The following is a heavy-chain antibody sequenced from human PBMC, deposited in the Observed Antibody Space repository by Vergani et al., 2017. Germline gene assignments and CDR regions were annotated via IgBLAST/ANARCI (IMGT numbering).Heavy chain of an antibody. D-gene: IGHD3-10*01. CDR2: INPDGSRT. J-gene: IGHJ4*02. CDR3: ARGEYYMSGSYYNAY. CDR1: GFTFNRYW. V-gene: IGHV3-74*01. Sequence: EVQLVESGGGLVQPGGSLTLSCAASGFTFNRYWMHWVRQAPGKGLVWVSRINPDGSRTTYADSVKGRFTITRDNAKNTLYLQVSSLRAEDTAVYYCARGEYYMSGSYYNAYWGQGTLVTVSP.